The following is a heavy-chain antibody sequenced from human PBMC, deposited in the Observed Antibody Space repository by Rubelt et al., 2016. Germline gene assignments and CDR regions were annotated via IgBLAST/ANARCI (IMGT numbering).Heavy chain of an antibody. Sequence: GSLRLSCAASGFTFTTYWLSWVRQAPGKGLEWVANINQDGSEKYYVDSVRGRFPISRDNAKNSMYLQMNSLRGEETAVYYCARALPQWEIYSGGQGTLITVSS. J-gene: IGHJ5*01. V-gene: IGHV3-7*03. CDR3: ARALPQWEIYS. CDR1: GFTFTTYW. D-gene: IGHD1-26*01. CDR2: INQDGSEK.